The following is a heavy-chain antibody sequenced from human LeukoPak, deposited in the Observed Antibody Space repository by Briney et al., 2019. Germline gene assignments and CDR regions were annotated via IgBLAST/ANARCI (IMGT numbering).Heavy chain of an antibody. V-gene: IGHV3-66*01. J-gene: IGHJ4*02. D-gene: IGHD4/OR15-4a*01. CDR2: IYGGGST. CDR3: AREVRAAFDY. CDR1: GFTVSSNY. Sequence: PGGSLRLSRAASGFTVSSNYMSWVRQAPGKGLEWVSVIYGGGSTYYADSVKGRFTISRDNSKNTLYLQMNSLRAEDTAVYYCAREVRAAFDYWGQGTLVTVSS.